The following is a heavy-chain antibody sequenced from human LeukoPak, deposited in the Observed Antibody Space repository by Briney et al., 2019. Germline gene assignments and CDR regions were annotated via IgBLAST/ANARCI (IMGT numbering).Heavy chain of an antibody. CDR2: IYYSGST. J-gene: IGHJ6*02. CDR1: GGTFISGSYY. Sequence: PSESLSLTCIVSGGTFISGSYYWSWIRQPPGKGLEWIGYIYYSGSTNYNPSLKSRVTISVDTSKNQFSLNLSSVTPEDTAVYYCARDPSIVVVPAARGLYYYYGMDVWGQGTTVTVS. D-gene: IGHD2-2*01. CDR3: ARDPSIVVVPAARGLYYYYGMDV. V-gene: IGHV4-61*01.